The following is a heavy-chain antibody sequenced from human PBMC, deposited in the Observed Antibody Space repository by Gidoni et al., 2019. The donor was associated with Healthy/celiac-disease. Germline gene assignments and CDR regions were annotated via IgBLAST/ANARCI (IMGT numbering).Heavy chain of an antibody. CDR3: AKDNSNPFQPFDY. CDR1: GFTFSSNA. Sequence: EVQLLESGGGLVQPGGSLRLSWAASGFTFSSNAMSWVRQAPGKGLEWVSAISGSGGSTYYADSVKGRFTISRDNAKNTLYLQMNSLRAEDTAVYYCAKDNSNPFQPFDYWGQGTLVTVSS. J-gene: IGHJ4*02. D-gene: IGHD2-2*01. CDR2: ISGSGGST. V-gene: IGHV3-23*01.